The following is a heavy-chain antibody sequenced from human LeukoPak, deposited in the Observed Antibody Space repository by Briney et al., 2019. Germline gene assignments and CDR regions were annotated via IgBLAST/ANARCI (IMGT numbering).Heavy chain of an antibody. D-gene: IGHD3-10*01. J-gene: IGHJ4*02. Sequence: SETLSLTCAVYGGSFSTYYCSWIRQPPGKGLEWIGEINHSVSTTKTLSLESRVTTSIVTAENQFSLLLISVTAAATAVYYCSGYYYGTENYHNHPNFDYWGQGTLVTVSS. V-gene: IGHV4-34*01. CDR2: INHSVST. CDR1: GGSFSTYY. CDR3: SGYYYGTENYHNHPNFDY.